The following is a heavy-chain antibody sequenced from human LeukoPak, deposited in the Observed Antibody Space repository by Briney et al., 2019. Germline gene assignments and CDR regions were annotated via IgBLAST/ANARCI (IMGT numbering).Heavy chain of an antibody. V-gene: IGHV4-61*02. D-gene: IGHD3-22*01. CDR3: ARQYYYDSSGFDY. CDR1: GGSISSGSYY. CDR2: IYTSGST. J-gene: IGHJ4*02. Sequence: SETLSLTCTVSGGSISSGSYYCSWIRQPAGKGLEWIGRIYTSGSTNYNPSLKSRVTISVDTSKNQFSLKLSSVTAADTAVYYCARQYYYDSSGFDYWGQGTLVTVSS.